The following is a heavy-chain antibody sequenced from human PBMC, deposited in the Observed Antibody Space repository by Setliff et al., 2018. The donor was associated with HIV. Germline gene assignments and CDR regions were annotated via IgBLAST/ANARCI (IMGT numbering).Heavy chain of an antibody. J-gene: IGHJ5*02. CDR1: GFAFSTYN. CDR3: ARDRGSTSWRGGGNSCSVNWFDP. Sequence: GGSLRLSCAASGFAFSTYNMNWVRQAPGKGLEWVSSISSSSSYMYYADSLKGRFTISLDSAKNSLYLQMNSLRAEDTAAYYCARDRGSTSWRGGGNSCSVNWFDPWGQGTLVTVSS. V-gene: IGHV3-21*01. CDR2: ISSSSSYM. D-gene: IGHD6-13*01.